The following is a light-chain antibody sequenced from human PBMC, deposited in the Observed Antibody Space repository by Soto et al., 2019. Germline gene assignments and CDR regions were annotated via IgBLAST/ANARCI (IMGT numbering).Light chain of an antibody. Sequence: EIVLTQSPGTLSLSPGERATLSCRASQSVSSNFLAWYQLKPGQAPRLLIYGTSSRATGIPNRFSGSGSETDFTLTISRLEHEDFAVYFWHQYSSSITFGEGTRVEVK. CDR2: GTS. V-gene: IGKV3-20*01. J-gene: IGKJ4*01. CDR3: HQYSSSIT. CDR1: QSVSSNF.